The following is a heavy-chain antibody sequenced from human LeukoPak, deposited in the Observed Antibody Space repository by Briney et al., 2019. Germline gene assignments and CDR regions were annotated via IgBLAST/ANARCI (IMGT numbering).Heavy chain of an antibody. Sequence: ASVKVSCKASRYTFTSYGISWVRQAPGQGLEWMGWISAYNGNTNYAQKLQGRVTMTTDTSTSTAYMELRSLRSDDTAVYYCARGDIVVVPAAPSFGRAFDIWGQGTMVTVSS. J-gene: IGHJ3*02. CDR3: ARGDIVVVPAAPSFGRAFDI. D-gene: IGHD2-2*01. CDR2: ISAYNGNT. CDR1: RYTFTSYG. V-gene: IGHV1-18*01.